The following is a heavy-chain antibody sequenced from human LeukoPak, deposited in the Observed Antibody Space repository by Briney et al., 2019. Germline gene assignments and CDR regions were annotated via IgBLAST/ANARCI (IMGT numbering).Heavy chain of an antibody. D-gene: IGHD3-3*01. Sequence: MLGESLKISCQSSGSTFITYWIAWARQLPGKGLEWMGIIYPRDSDARYSPSFQGQVTFSVDRSISTAYLQWSSLRASDTAMYYFARHVTQPLLLSGFYHFDNWVQGTLVTVSS. V-gene: IGHV5-51*01. J-gene: IGHJ4*02. CDR2: IYPRDSDA. CDR1: GSTFITYW. CDR3: ARHVTQPLLLSGFYHFDN.